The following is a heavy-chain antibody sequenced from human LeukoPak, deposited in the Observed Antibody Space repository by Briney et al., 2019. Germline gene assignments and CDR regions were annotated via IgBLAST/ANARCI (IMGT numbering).Heavy chain of an antibody. J-gene: IGHJ4*02. CDR2: ISGSVNST. CDR3: AKEPRN. V-gene: IGHV3-23*01. CDR1: GFTFSSYT. Sequence: GGPLRLSCAASGFTFSSYTMNWVRQAPGKGLEWVSAISGSVNSTYYVDSVKGRFTISRDNPKNTLYLQMNSLRAEDTAIYYCAKEPRNWGQGTLVTVSS.